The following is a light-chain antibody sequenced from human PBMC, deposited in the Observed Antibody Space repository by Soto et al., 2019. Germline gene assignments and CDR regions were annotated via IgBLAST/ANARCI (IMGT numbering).Light chain of an antibody. CDR1: QGIRND. J-gene: IGKJ1*01. V-gene: IGKV1-17*01. Sequence: DIQMTQSPSSLSASVGDRVTLTCRAGQGIRNDLAWYQQKPGKAPKRLIYTASSLESGVPSRFSGSGSGTEFTLTISSLQPEDFATYYCLQHNSLPWTFGQGTKVEIK. CDR3: LQHNSLPWT. CDR2: TAS.